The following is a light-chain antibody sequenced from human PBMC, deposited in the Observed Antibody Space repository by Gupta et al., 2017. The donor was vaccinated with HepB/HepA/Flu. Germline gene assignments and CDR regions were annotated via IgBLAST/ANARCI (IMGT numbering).Light chain of an antibody. Sequence: IVLTQSLGTLSLSPGERATLYCRASQSVSTAYLAWCQQKPGQAPRLLIHSASSRATGVPNRFSGSGSGTDFTLTINRLEPEDFAVYYCQQYDGSSVTFGQGTKLDIK. CDR1: QSVSTAY. CDR2: SAS. CDR3: QQYDGSSVT. J-gene: IGKJ2*01. V-gene: IGKV3-20*01.